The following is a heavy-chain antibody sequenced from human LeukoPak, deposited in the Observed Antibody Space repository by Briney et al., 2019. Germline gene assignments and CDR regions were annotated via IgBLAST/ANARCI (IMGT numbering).Heavy chain of an antibody. J-gene: IGHJ4*02. CDR2: IWYVGSNK. CDR1: GFTFSSYG. Sequence: GRSLRLSCAASGFTFSSYGMHWVRQAPGKGLEWVAVIWYVGSNKYYADSVKGRFTISRDNSKNTLSLQMNSLRAEDTAVYYCAKSDCGAAGCKLLNYWGQGTQVTVSS. CDR3: AKSDCGAAGCKLLNY. D-gene: IGHD2-21*01. V-gene: IGHV3-33*06.